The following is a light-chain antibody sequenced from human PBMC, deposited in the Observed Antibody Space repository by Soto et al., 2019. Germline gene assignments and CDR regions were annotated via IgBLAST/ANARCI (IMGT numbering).Light chain of an antibody. CDR3: QQYNTYST. J-gene: IGKJ5*01. CDR1: QGISNY. Sequence: DIQMTQSPSAMSSSVGDIVTVTCRASQGISNYLAWFQQKPGKVPNPLIYDASSLKSGVPARFSGSGSGTEFTLTISSLQPDDFATYYCQQYNTYSTFGQGTRLEIK. V-gene: IGKV1-17*03. CDR2: DAS.